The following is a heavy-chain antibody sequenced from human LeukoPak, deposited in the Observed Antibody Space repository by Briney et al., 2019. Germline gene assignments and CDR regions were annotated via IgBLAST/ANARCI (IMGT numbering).Heavy chain of an antibody. V-gene: IGHV3-66*02. CDR2: IYSGGST. Sequence: GGSLRLSCAASGFTVSSNYMSWVRQAPGKGLEWVSVIYSGGSTYYADSVKGRFTISRDNSKNTLYFQMNSLRAEDTAVYYCARDRHDLSHFDYWGQGTLVTVSS. D-gene: IGHD3-3*01. J-gene: IGHJ4*02. CDR1: GFTVSSNY. CDR3: ARDRHDLSHFDY.